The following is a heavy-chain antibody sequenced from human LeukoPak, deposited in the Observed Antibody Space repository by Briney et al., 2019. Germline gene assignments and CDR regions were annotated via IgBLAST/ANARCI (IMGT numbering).Heavy chain of an antibody. Sequence: VSVKVSCKVSGYTLTELSMHWVRQAPGKGLEWMGGFDPEDGETIYAQKFQGRVTMTEDTSTDTAYMELSSLRSEDTAVYYCATGLGDYREVGFDYWGQGTLVTVS. CDR1: GYTLTELS. CDR2: FDPEDGET. D-gene: IGHD4-17*01. V-gene: IGHV1-24*01. CDR3: ATGLGDYREVGFDY. J-gene: IGHJ4*02.